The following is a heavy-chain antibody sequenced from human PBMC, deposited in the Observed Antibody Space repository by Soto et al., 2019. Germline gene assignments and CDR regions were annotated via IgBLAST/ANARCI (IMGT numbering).Heavy chain of an antibody. CDR2: IKQDGSEK. Sequence: PGGSLRLSCAASGFTFSSYWMSWVRQAPGKGLEWVANIKQDGSEKYYVDSVKGRFTISRDNAKNSLYLQMNSLRAEDTAVYYCARGSGSSSSPPRPYYYYYMDVWGKGTTVTVSS. V-gene: IGHV3-7*01. D-gene: IGHD6-6*01. CDR3: ARGSGSSSSPPRPYYYYYMDV. J-gene: IGHJ6*03. CDR1: GFTFSSYW.